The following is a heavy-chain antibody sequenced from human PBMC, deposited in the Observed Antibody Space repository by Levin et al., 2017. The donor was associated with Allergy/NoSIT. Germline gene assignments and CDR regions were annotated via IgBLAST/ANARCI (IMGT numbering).Heavy chain of an antibody. CDR1: GDSIGTYY. D-gene: IGHD6-19*01. CDR2: IYISGST. J-gene: IGHJ4*02. V-gene: IGHV4-4*07. CDR3: ARGLYGSDFRL. Sequence: SQTLSLTCTVSGDSIGTYYWTWIRPPAGKALEWIGRIYISGSTNYNPSLKSRVTMSVDTSKNQFSLRLTSVTAADTAVYYCARGLYGSDFRLWGRGTLVTVSS.